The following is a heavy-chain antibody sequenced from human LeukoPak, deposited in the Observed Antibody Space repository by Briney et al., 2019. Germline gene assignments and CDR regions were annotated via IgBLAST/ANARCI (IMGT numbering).Heavy chain of an antibody. D-gene: IGHD3-10*01. J-gene: IGHJ4*02. Sequence: MTSETLSPTCTVSGYSISSGYYWGWIRQPPGKGLEWIGSIYHSGSTYYNPSLKSRVTISVDTSKNQFSLKLSSVTAADTAVYYCARVRNKASGIDYWGQGTLVTVSS. CDR2: IYHSGST. CDR1: GYSISSGYY. V-gene: IGHV4-38-2*02. CDR3: ARVRNKASGIDY.